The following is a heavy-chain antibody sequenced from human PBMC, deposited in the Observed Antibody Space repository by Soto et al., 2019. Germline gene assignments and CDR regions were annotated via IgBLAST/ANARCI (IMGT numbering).Heavy chain of an antibody. CDR1: GGSVSSGSY. CDR3: ERDTIRSGGYYGPWFDH. V-gene: IGHV4-61*01. J-gene: IGHJ5*02. D-gene: IGHD1-26*01. CDR2: SYYSGST. Sequence: SETLSLTCTVSGGSVSSGSYWSWIRQPPGKGLEWIGYSYYSGSTNYNPSLRSRVTISVDRSKNQFFLKLTSVTAADTAVYYCERDTIRSGGYYGPWFDHWGRGTLVSVSS.